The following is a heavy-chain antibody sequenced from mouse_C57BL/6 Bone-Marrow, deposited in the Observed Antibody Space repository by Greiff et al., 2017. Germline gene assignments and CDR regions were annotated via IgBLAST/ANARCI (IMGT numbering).Heavy chain of an antibody. CDR2: IDPSDSET. V-gene: IGHV1-52*01. Sequence: QVQLLQPGAELVRPGSSVKLSCKASGYTFTSYWMHWVKQRPIQGLEWIGNIDPSDSETHYNQKFKDKATLTVDKSSSTAYMQLSSLTSEDSAVYYCAKGAETKGCFDYWGQGTTLTVSS. CDR3: AKGAETKGCFDY. J-gene: IGHJ2*01. CDR1: GYTFTSYW. D-gene: IGHD3-3*01.